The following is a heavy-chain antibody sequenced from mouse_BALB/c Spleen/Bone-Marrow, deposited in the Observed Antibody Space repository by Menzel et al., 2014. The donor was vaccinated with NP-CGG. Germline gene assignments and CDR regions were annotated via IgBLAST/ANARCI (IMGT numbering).Heavy chain of an antibody. V-gene: IGHV3-5*02. CDR1: GISITTGNYR. D-gene: IGHD1-1*02. Sequence: EVQLQQSGPGLVKPSQTVSLTCTVTGISITTGNYRWSWIRQFPGNKLEWIGYIYYSGTITYNPSLTSRTTITRDTSKNQFFLEMNTLTAKDTATYYCARDGNYAMDYWDQRTSVTVST. J-gene: IGHJ4*01. CDR2: IYYSGTI. CDR3: ARDGNYAMDY.